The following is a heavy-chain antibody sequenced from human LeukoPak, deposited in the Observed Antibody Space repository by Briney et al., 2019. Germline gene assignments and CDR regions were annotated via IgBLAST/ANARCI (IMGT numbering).Heavy chain of an antibody. J-gene: IGHJ4*02. CDR3: AKESGITMVRGVITF. Sequence: GGSLRLSCAASGFTFSSYWMHWVRQAPGKGLEWVAFIRYDGSNKYYADSVKGRFTISRDNSKNTLYLQINSLRAEDTAVYYCAKESGITMVRGVITFWGQGTLVTVSS. D-gene: IGHD3-10*01. CDR1: GFTFSSYW. V-gene: IGHV3-30*02. CDR2: IRYDGSNK.